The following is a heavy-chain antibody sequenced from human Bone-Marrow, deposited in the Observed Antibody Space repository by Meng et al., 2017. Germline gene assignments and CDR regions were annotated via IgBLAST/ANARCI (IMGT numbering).Heavy chain of an antibody. CDR3: VRGPAQYYDYVSGSYRYGQFDY. CDR1: GDSVSTNSGG. CDR2: TYYRSKWFT. V-gene: IGHV6-1*01. Sequence: SQTLSLTCGISGDSVSTNSGGWNWIRQSPSRGLEWLGRTYYRSKWFTDYAVSVKSRITINPDTSTNQFSLQLNSVTPEDTAVYYCVRGPAQYYDYVSGSYRYGQFDYWGQGTLVTVSS. J-gene: IGHJ4*02. D-gene: IGHD3-16*02.